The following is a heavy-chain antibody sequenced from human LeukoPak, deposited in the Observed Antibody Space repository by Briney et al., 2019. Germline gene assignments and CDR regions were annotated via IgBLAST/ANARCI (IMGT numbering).Heavy chain of an antibody. J-gene: IGHJ3*02. CDR3: ARGDFGPDAFDI. CDR2: IYSGGST. Sequence: GGSLRLTCAASGFTVSSNYMSWVRQAPGKGLEWVSVIYSGGSTYYADSVKGRFTISRDNSKNTLYLQMNSLRAEDTAVYYCARGDFGPDAFDIWGQGTMVTVSS. V-gene: IGHV3-53*01. D-gene: IGHD3-16*01. CDR1: GFTVSSNY.